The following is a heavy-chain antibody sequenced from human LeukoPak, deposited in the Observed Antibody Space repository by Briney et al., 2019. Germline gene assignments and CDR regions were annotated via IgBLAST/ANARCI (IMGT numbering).Heavy chain of an antibody. CDR2: FDPEDGET. J-gene: IGHJ4*02. D-gene: IGHD4-17*01. CDR3: ARAALKETPYGDYTYFDY. Sequence: ASVKVSCKVSGYTLTELSMHWVRQAPGKGLEWMGGFDPEDGETIYAQKFQGRVTITADESASTAYMELSSLRSEDTAVYYCARAALKETPYGDYTYFDYWGQGTLVTVSS. V-gene: IGHV1-24*01. CDR1: GYTLTELS.